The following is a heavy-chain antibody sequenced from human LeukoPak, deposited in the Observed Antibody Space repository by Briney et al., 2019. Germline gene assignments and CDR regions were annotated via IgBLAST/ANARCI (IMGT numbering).Heavy chain of an antibody. D-gene: IGHD5-18*01. CDR2: FDVIDAKT. CDR1: GSSLTELS. J-gene: IGHJ4*02. CDR3: AGRPYSLLDY. V-gene: IGHV1-24*01. Sequence: ASVKVSCTVSGSSLTELSLYWVRQAPGEGLEWMGGFDVIDAKTFYAQKFQGRVTMTEDSSTDTAYMELSSLRSDDTAFYCAAGRPYSLLDYWGQGTLLTVSS.